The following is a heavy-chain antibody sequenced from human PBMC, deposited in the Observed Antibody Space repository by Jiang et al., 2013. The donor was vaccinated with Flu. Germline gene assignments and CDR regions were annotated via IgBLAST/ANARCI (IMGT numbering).Heavy chain of an antibody. J-gene: IGHJ3*02. V-gene: IGHV4-59*01. D-gene: IGHD4-17*01. CDR1: GGSISSYY. CDR3: ARDPGGDDYGDYDAFDI. CDR2: IYYSGST. Sequence: PGLVKPSETLSLTCTVSGGSISSYYWSWIRQPPGKGLEWIGYIYYSGSTNYNPSLKSRVTISVDTSKNQFSLKLSSVTAADTAVYYCARDPGGDDYGDYDAFDIWGQGTMVTVSS.